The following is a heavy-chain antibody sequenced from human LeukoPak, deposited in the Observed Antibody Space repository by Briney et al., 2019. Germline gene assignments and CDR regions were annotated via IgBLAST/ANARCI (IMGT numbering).Heavy chain of an antibody. Sequence: GGSLRLSCAASGFXISNYAMNWVRQAPGKGLEWVSAISGDDSKTFYADSVKGRFTVSRDISKTTLYLQMTSLRAEDTAVYYDTTSETLGLAVWGQGTTVTVSS. CDR3: TTSETLGLAV. CDR1: GFXISNYA. J-gene: IGHJ6*02. V-gene: IGHV3-23*01. D-gene: IGHD1-1*01. CDR2: ISGDDSKT.